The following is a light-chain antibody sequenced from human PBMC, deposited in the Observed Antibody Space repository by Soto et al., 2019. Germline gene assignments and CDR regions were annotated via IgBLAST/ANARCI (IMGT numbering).Light chain of an antibody. CDR3: QSYDSSLSGWL. Sequence: QSVLTQPPSVSGAPGQRVTISCTGSSPNIGAGYNVHWYQQVPGTAPKLLIYGDSNRPSGVPDRFSGSKSGTSASLAITGLQAEDEADDYCQSYDSSLSGWLFGGGTKLTVL. CDR2: GDS. J-gene: IGLJ3*02. V-gene: IGLV1-40*01. CDR1: SPNIGAGYN.